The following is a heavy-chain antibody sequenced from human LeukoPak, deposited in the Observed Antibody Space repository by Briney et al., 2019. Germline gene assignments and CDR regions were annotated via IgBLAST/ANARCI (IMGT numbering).Heavy chain of an antibody. CDR3: ARLGYCSGGSCYSSSWFDP. D-gene: IGHD2-15*01. CDR1: GGSISSYY. Sequence: SETLSLTCTVSGGSISSYYWSWIRQPPGKGLEWIGYIYYSGSTNYNPSLKSRVTISVDTYKNQFSLKLSSVTAADTAVYYCARLGYCSGGSCYSSSWFDPWGQGTLVTVSS. V-gene: IGHV4-59*08. J-gene: IGHJ5*02. CDR2: IYYSGST.